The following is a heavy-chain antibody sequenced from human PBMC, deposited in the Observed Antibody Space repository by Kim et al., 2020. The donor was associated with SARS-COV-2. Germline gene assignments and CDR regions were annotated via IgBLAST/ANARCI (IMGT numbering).Heavy chain of an antibody. Sequence: SVKVSCKASGGTFSSYAISWVRQAPGQGLEWMGGIIPIFGTANYAQKFQGRVTITADESTGPAYMELSSLRSEDTAVYYCARRPVSITMVRGVPTYYYYYGMAVWGQGTTVPVSS. D-gene: IGHD3-10*01. CDR3: ARRPVSITMVRGVPTYYYYYGMAV. V-gene: IGHV1-69*13. CDR2: IIPIFGTA. J-gene: IGHJ6*02. CDR1: GGTFSSYA.